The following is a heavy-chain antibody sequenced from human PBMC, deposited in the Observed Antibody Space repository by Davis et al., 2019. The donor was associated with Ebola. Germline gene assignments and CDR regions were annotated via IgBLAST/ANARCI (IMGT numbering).Heavy chain of an antibody. CDR2: IRSKANSYAT. Sequence: GGSLRLSCAASGFTFSSYVMHWVRQASGKGLEWVGRIRSKANSYATAYAASVKGRFTISRDDSKNTAYLQMNSLKTEDTAVYYCTNSSPDYWGQGTLVTVSS. CDR1: GFTFSSYV. V-gene: IGHV3-73*01. J-gene: IGHJ4*02. D-gene: IGHD6-19*01. CDR3: TNSSPDY.